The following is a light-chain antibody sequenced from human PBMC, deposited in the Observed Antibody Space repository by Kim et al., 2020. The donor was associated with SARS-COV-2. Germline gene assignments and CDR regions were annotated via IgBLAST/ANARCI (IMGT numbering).Light chain of an antibody. CDR2: QDR. CDR1: KLGDKY. V-gene: IGLV3-1*01. J-gene: IGLJ2*01. Sequence: SYELTQPPSVSVSPGQTASITCSGDKLGDKYACWYQQKPGQSPVLVIYQDRKRPSGIPERFSGSNSGNTATLTISGTQAMDDADYYCHAWDSSTVVFGGG. CDR3: HAWDSSTVV.